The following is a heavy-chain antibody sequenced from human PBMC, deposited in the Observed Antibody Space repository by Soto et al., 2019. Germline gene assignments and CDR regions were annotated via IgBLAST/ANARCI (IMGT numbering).Heavy chain of an antibody. Sequence: EVQLVESGGGLVKPGGSLRRSCAASGFTFSNAWMSWVRQAPGKGLEWVGRIKSKTEGGTTDYAAPVKGRFTISRDDSKSTLDMQMNSLNTEDAAVYYCTTDYDDVWSGYRGWGQGSLVTVSS. CDR3: TTDYDDVWSGYRG. J-gene: IGHJ4*02. D-gene: IGHD3-3*01. CDR1: GFTFSNAW. CDR2: IKSKTEGGTT. V-gene: IGHV3-15*01.